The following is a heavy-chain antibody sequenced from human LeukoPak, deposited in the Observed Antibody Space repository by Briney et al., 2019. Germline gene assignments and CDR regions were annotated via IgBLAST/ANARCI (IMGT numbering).Heavy chain of an antibody. V-gene: IGHV3-23*01. J-gene: IGHJ4*02. D-gene: IGHD3-10*01. CDR3: AKGHYYGSGSLDY. CDR1: GFTFSSYG. CDR2: IVGRDGST. Sequence: GGSLRLSCAASGFTFSSYGMSWVRRAPGKGLEWVSAIVGRDGSTYYADSVKGRFTISRDNSKNTLYVQMNSLRAEDTAVYYCAKGHYYGSGSLDYWGQGTLVTVSS.